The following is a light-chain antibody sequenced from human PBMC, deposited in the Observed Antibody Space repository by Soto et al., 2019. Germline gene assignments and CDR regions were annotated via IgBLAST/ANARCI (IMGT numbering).Light chain of an antibody. Sequence: DIQMTQSPSSLSASVGDRVTITCRASQTISFYLNWYQQKPGKAPKLLIYTASNLQSGVPSRFSGSGSGTDFTLTINSLQPEDFATYYCQQSYSTSRTFGQGTKVDIK. CDR2: TAS. J-gene: IGKJ1*01. CDR3: QQSYSTSRT. CDR1: QTISFY. V-gene: IGKV1-39*01.